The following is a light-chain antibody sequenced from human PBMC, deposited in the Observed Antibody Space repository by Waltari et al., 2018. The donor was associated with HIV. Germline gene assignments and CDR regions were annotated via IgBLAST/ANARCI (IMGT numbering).Light chain of an antibody. CDR1: TSNVGSNP. CDR3: AARDDSLNVWV. V-gene: IGLV1-44*01. Sequence: QSFLTQPPSASGTPGGRVVISCSGNTSNVGSNPVNWYRQVPGTAPKLLMFSNNQRPSGVTDRFSGSKSGTSASLAIKGLQSEDEADYYCAARDDSLNVWVFGGGTKLTVL. J-gene: IGLJ3*02. CDR2: SNN.